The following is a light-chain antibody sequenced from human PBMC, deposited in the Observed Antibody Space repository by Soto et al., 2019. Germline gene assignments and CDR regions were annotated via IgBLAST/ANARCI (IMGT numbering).Light chain of an antibody. Sequence: QSLLTQPPSVSAAPGQRVTISCSGSSSNIGSNSVSWYQQLPGTAPKLLIYDNNKRPSGIPDRFSASKSATSATLGITGLQTGDEADYYCGTWDRRLSVGVFGGGTKLTVL. CDR1: SSNIGSNS. CDR3: GTWDRRLSVGV. CDR2: DNN. V-gene: IGLV1-51*01. J-gene: IGLJ3*02.